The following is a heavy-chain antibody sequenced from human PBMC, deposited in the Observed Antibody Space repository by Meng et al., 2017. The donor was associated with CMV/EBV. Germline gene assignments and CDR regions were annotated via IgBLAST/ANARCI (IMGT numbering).Heavy chain of an antibody. J-gene: IGHJ6*02. D-gene: IGHD2-15*01. CDR1: GFTFSSYD. CDR2: LGTAVDS. CDR3: ARDRGASVVAAARGYFYYGMDV. Sequence: GGSLRLSCAACGFTFSSYDMHWVRQATGKGLEWVSALGTAVDSYYPGSVKGRFTISRDNSKNTVYLQMNSLRADDTAVYYCARDRGASVVAAARGYFYYGMDVWGQGTTVTVSS. V-gene: IGHV3-13*01.